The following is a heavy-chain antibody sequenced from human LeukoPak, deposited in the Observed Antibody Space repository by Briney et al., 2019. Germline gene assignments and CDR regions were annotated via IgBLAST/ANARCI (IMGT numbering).Heavy chain of an antibody. J-gene: IGHJ3*02. Sequence: PSETLFLTCTVSGGSISSYYWSWIRQPPGKGLEWIGYIYYSGSTNYNPSLKSRVTISVDTSKNQFSLKLSSVTAADTAVYYCASNYYDSSGYYHDAFDIWGQGTMVTVSS. V-gene: IGHV4-59*01. CDR1: GGSISSYY. CDR3: ASNYYDSSGYYHDAFDI. D-gene: IGHD3-22*01. CDR2: IYYSGST.